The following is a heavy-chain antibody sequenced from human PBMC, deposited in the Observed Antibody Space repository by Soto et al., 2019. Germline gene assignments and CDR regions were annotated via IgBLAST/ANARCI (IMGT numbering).Heavy chain of an antibody. V-gene: IGHV3-74*01. CDR1: GFTFDYYW. Sequence: EVQLVESGGGLVQPGESLRLSCAASGFTFDYYWMHWVRQAPGKGLVWVSRIYSDGTSTTYADSVKGRFTISRDNAKNTLSLQMNSLRADDTAVYYCARGDRGAFDLWGQGTVXTLSS. D-gene: IGHD1-26*01. J-gene: IGHJ3*01. CDR3: ARGDRGAFDL. CDR2: IYSDGTST.